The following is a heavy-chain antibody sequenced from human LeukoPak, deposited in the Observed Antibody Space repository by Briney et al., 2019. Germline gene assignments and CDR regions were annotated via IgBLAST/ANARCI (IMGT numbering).Heavy chain of an antibody. Sequence: SETQSLTCTVSGGSISSYYWSWIWQPAGKGLEWIGRIYTSGSTNYNPSLKSRVTMSVDTSKNQFSLKLSSVTAADTAVYYCARDSPYDFWSGYYSYYYYYYMDVWGKGTTVTVSS. CDR1: GGSISSYY. CDR3: ARDSPYDFWSGYYSYYYYYYMDV. V-gene: IGHV4-4*07. J-gene: IGHJ6*03. D-gene: IGHD3-3*01. CDR2: IYTSGST.